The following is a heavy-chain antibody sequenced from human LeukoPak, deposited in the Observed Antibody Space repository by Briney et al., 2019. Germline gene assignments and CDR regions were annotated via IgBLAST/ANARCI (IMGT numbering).Heavy chain of an antibody. Sequence: ASVKVSCKASGYTFTGYYMHWVRQAPGQGLEWMGRIIPIFGTANYAQKFQGRVTITTDESTSTAYMELSSLRSEDTAVYYCARDLPDWLPHGVRPPAYYYYYMDVWGKGTTVTVSS. J-gene: IGHJ6*03. V-gene: IGHV1-69*05. D-gene: IGHD3-9*01. CDR2: IIPIFGTA. CDR1: GYTFTGYY. CDR3: ARDLPDWLPHGVRPPAYYYYYMDV.